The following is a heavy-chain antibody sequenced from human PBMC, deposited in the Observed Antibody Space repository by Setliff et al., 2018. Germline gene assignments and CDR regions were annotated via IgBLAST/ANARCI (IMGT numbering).Heavy chain of an antibody. CDR1: GYTFTSSG. J-gene: IGHJ4*02. D-gene: IGHD2-8*01. CDR2: ISVYTGNT. Sequence: ASVKVSCKASGYTFTSSGITWVRQAPGQGLEWMGWISVYTGNTNYVPKLQGRVTMTTDASTSTAYMELRGLTSDDTAVYYCSRLVRYCSKTTCQTASGAELWGQGTLV. CDR3: SRLVRYCSKTTCQTASGAEL. V-gene: IGHV1-18*01.